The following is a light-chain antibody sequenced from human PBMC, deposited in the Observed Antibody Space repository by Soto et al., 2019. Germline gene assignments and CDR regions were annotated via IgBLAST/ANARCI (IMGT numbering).Light chain of an antibody. CDR2: EVS. CDR1: SRDVGGYNY. J-gene: IGLJ1*01. V-gene: IGLV2-14*01. CDR3: SSYTSSSPPYV. Sequence: QSDPAEPATMNGSTGKSTRMSCTATSRDVGGYNYVSWYQQHPGKAPQLMIYEVSNRPSGVSNRFSGSKSGNTASLTISGLQAEDEADYYCSSYTSSSPPYVFGTGTKVTVL.